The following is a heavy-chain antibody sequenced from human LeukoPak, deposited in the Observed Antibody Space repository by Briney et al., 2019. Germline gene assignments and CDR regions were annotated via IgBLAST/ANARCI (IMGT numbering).Heavy chain of an antibody. D-gene: IGHD3-9*01. CDR1: GFTFSSYR. Sequence: GGSLRLSCAASGFTFSSYRMCWVRQAPGKGLEWVANIKQDESEKYYVGSVKGRFTISRDNAKNSLYLQMNSLRAEDTAVYYCARATRYYDILTGFYYSGMDVWGQGTTVTVSS. CDR2: IKQDESEK. CDR3: ARATRYYDILTGFYYSGMDV. J-gene: IGHJ6*02. V-gene: IGHV3-7*01.